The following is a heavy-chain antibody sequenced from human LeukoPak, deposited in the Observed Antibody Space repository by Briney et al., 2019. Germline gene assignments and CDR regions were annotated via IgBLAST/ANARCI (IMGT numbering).Heavy chain of an antibody. V-gene: IGHV1-2*02. J-gene: IGHJ5*02. Sequence: ASVKVSCKASGYTFSGYYMHWVRQAPGQGLEWMGWINPNSGGTYYVQKFQGRVTMTRDTSITTVYMELSRLRSDDTAVYYCARDNSVGDNAWWFDPWGQGTLVTVSS. CDR2: INPNSGGT. CDR1: GYTFSGYY. D-gene: IGHD1-26*01. CDR3: ARDNSVGDNAWWFDP.